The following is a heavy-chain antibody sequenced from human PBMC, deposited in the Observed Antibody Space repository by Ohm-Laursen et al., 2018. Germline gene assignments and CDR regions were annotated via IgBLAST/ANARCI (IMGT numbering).Heavy chain of an antibody. J-gene: IGHJ3*02. CDR3: ARDFYYDSSGYWSDAFDI. Sequence: GSSVKVSCKASGYTFTSYGISWVRQAPGQGLEWMGWISGNNDDTKYLQKLQGRVTMTTDTSTSTAYMELRSLRSDDTAVYYCARDFYYDSSGYWSDAFDIWGQGTMVTVSS. CDR1: GYTFTSYG. D-gene: IGHD3-22*01. CDR2: ISGNNDDT. V-gene: IGHV1-18*01.